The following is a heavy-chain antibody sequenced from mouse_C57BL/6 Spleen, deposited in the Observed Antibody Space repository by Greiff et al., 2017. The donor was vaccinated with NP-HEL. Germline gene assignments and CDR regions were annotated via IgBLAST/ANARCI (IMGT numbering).Heavy chain of an antibody. CDR2: ISSGGSYT. J-gene: IGHJ1*03. CDR3: ARQKGDYYGSSWYFDV. V-gene: IGHV5-6*01. D-gene: IGHD1-1*01. Sequence: EVQGVESGGDLVKPGGSLKLSCAASGFTFSSYGMSWVRQTPDKRLEWVATISSGGSYTYYPDSVKGRFTISSDNAKNTLYLQMSSLKSEDTAMYYCARQKGDYYGSSWYFDVWGTGTTVTVSS. CDR1: GFTFSSYG.